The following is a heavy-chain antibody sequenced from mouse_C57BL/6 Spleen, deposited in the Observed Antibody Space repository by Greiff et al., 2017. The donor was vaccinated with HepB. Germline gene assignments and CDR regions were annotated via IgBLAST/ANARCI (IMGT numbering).Heavy chain of an antibody. CDR3: ARKGLRRESAMDY. CDR1: GYTFTSYW. D-gene: IGHD2-4*01. J-gene: IGHJ4*01. Sequence: QVQLQQPGAELVMPGASVKLSCKASGYTFTSYWMHWVKQRPGQGLEWIGEIDPSDSYTNYNQKFKGKSTLTVDKSSSTAYMQLSSLTSEDSAVYYCARKGLRRESAMDYWGQGTSGTVSS. V-gene: IGHV1-69*01. CDR2: IDPSDSYT.